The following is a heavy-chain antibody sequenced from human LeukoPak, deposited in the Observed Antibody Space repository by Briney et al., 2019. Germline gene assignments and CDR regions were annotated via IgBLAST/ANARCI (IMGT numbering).Heavy chain of an antibody. J-gene: IGHJ4*02. CDR1: GGSISSSNYY. Sequence: PSETLSLTCTVSGGSISSSNYYWGWIRQPPGKGLEWIGEINHSGSTNYNPSLKSRVTISVDTSKNQFSLKLSSVTAADTAVYYCARRSGSYYGLGSFDYWGQGTLVTVSS. CDR2: INHSGST. V-gene: IGHV4-39*07. D-gene: IGHD3-10*01. CDR3: ARRSGSYYGLGSFDY.